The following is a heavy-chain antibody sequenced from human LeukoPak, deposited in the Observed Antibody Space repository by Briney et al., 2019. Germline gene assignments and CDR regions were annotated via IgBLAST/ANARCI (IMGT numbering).Heavy chain of an antibody. D-gene: IGHD3-3*01. V-gene: IGHV3-11*01. CDR1: GFTFSDYY. J-gene: IGHJ4*02. Sequence: GGSLRLSCAASGFTFSDYYMSWIRQAPAKGLEWVSYISSSGSTIYYADSVKGRFTISRDNAKNSLYLQMNSLRAEDTAVYYCARALGYYDFWSCDYWGQGTLVTVSS. CDR3: ARALGYYDFWSCDY. CDR2: ISSSGSTI.